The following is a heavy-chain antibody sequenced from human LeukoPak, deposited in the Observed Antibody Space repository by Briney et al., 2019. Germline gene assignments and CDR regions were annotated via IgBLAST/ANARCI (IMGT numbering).Heavy chain of an antibody. CDR3: ARQYDHIWGSFY. V-gene: IGHV4-39*01. CDR2: IYFSGST. J-gene: IGHJ4*02. Sequence: PSETLSLTCTVSGGSIYSSSYYWGWIRQPPGKGLEWIGSIYFSGSTYYNPSLKSRVTISVDTSKNQFSLKLSSVTAADTAVYFCARQYDHIWGSFYWGQGTLVTVSS. D-gene: IGHD3-16*01. CDR1: GGSIYSSSYY.